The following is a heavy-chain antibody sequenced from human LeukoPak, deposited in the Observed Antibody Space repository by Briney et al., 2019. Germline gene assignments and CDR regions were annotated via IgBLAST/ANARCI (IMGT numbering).Heavy chain of an antibody. D-gene: IGHD3-3*01. CDR3: ARDQGVTILDY. V-gene: IGHV1-46*01. Sequence: ASVKVSCKASGYTFTSYYMHWVRQAPGQGLEWMGIINPSGGSTSYAQKFQGRVTMTRGMSTSTVYMELSSLRSEDTAVYYCARDQGVTILDYWGQGTLVTVSS. CDR1: GYTFTSYY. J-gene: IGHJ4*02. CDR2: INPSGGST.